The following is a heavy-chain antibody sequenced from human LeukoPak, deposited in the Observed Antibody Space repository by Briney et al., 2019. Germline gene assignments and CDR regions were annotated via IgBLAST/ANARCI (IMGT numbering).Heavy chain of an antibody. Sequence: SETLSLTCTVSGGPVSSGSYYWSWIRQPPGKGLEWIGYIYYSGSTNYNPSLKSRVTISVATSKNQFSLKLSSVTAADTAVYYCARASFYDFWSGYEHYFDYWGQGTLVTVSS. J-gene: IGHJ4*02. D-gene: IGHD3-3*01. V-gene: IGHV4-61*01. CDR3: ARASFYDFWSGYEHYFDY. CDR1: GGPVSSGSYY. CDR2: IYYSGST.